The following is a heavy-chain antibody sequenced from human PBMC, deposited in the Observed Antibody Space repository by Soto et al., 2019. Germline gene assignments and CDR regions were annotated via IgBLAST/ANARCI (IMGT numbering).Heavy chain of an antibody. CDR1: GGSISSSNW. D-gene: IGHD2-2*03. Sequence: SETLSLTCAVSGGSISSSNWWSWVRQPPGKGLEWIGEIYHSGSTNYNPSLKSRVTISVDKSKNQFSLKLSSVTAADTAVYYCARVGIVVVPAAAPGRGMDVWGQGTTVTVSS. J-gene: IGHJ6*02. V-gene: IGHV4-4*02. CDR3: ARVGIVVVPAAAPGRGMDV. CDR2: IYHSGST.